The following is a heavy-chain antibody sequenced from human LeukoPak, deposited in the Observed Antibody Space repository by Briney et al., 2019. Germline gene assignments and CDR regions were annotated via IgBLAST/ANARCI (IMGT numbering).Heavy chain of an antibody. CDR3: ARMGRSGWTPYYFDY. D-gene: IGHD6-19*01. V-gene: IGHV5-10-1*01. Sequence: GESLKISCKGSGYSFTSYWINWVRQMPGNGLEWMGRIDPSDSYTNYSPSFQGHVTISADKSIGTAYLQWSSLKASDTALYYCARMGRSGWTPYYFDYWGQGTLVTASS. J-gene: IGHJ4*02. CDR2: IDPSDSYT. CDR1: GYSFTSYW.